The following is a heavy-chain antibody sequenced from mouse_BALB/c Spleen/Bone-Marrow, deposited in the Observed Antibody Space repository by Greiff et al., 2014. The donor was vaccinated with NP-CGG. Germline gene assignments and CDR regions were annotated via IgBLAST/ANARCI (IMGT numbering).Heavy chain of an antibody. Sequence: QVQLQQPGTELIKPGASVKLSCKASGYTFTNYDINWVRQRPEQGIEWIGWIFPGDGSPKYNEKFKDKATLTTDKSSTTAFMRLSRLTSEDSAVYFCARGDYNYYFDYWGQGTTLTVSS. CDR3: ARGDYNYYFDY. D-gene: IGHD2-13*01. V-gene: IGHV1S56*01. CDR1: GYTFTNYD. J-gene: IGHJ2*01. CDR2: IFPGDGSP.